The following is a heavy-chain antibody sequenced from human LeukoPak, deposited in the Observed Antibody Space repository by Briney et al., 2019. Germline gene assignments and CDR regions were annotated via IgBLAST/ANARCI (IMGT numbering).Heavy chain of an antibody. D-gene: IGHD1-1*01. Sequence: SETLSLTCTVSGGSIISYYWSWIRQPPGKGLEWIGYIYYSGSTNYNPSLKSRVTISVDTSKNQFSLKLSSVTAADTAVYYCARHMGLGYTYFYPYFDYWGQGTLVTVSS. CDR3: ARHMGLGYTYFYPYFDY. CDR2: IYYSGST. V-gene: IGHV4-59*08. J-gene: IGHJ4*01. CDR1: GGSIISYY.